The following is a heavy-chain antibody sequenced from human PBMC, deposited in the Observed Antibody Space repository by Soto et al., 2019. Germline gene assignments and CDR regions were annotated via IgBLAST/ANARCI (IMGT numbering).Heavy chain of an antibody. CDR3: AREVSSFGSNHFDS. J-gene: IGHJ4*02. CDR2: IYYTGTT. Sequence: SETLSLTCSVSGTSIRGYYWTWVRQPPGKGLEWIGYIYYTGTTKYNPSLKSRVTISVDTSKNQFSLRLNSVTAADTAVYYCAREVSSFGSNHFDSWGQGALVTVSS. D-gene: IGHD3-10*01. V-gene: IGHV4-59*01. CDR1: GTSIRGYY.